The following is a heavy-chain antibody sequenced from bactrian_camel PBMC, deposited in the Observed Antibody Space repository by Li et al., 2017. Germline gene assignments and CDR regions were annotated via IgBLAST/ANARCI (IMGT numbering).Heavy chain of an antibody. CDR2: IDRDGRT. J-gene: IGHJ4*01. V-gene: IGHV3S53*01. CDR3: AVATCWRLDPDWGNNYKM. Sequence: VQLVESGGGSVQAGGSLTLSCAAGRYTYKRNCMGWFRQRPGKEREGVAAIDRDGRTTYADSVKDRFTIRKVKGKHALYLQMNNLRPEDTAVYYCAVATCWRLDPDWGNNYKMWGQGTQVTVS. CDR1: RYTYKRNC. D-gene: IGHD5*01.